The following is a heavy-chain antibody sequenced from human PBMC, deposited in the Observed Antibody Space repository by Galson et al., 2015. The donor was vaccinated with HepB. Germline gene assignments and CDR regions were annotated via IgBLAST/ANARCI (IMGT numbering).Heavy chain of an antibody. D-gene: IGHD1-1*01. Sequence: SLRLSCAASGFTFSDYWMHWVRQAPGKGLVWVSLINTDGGTTIYADSVKGRFTISRDNAKNTLYLQMNSLRAEDTAVYYCAGVRLERGLADWGQGTLVTVSS. CDR2: INTDGGTT. J-gene: IGHJ4*02. CDR3: AGVRLERGLAD. CDR1: GFTFSDYW. V-gene: IGHV3-74*01.